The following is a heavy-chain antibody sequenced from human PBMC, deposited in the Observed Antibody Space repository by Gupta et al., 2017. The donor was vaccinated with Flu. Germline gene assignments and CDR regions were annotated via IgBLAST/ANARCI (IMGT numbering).Heavy chain of an antibody. V-gene: IGHV3-30*18. CDR3: AKDFGVYDSSGTPCDY. CDR1: GFTFSSYG. J-gene: IGHJ4*02. Sequence: QVQLVESGGGVVQPGRSLRLSCAASGFTFSSYGMHWVRQAPGKGLEWVAVISYDGSNKYYADSVKGRFTISRDNSKNTLYLQMNSLRAEDTAVYYCAKDFGVYDSSGTPCDYWGQGTLVTVSS. CDR2: ISYDGSNK. D-gene: IGHD3-22*01.